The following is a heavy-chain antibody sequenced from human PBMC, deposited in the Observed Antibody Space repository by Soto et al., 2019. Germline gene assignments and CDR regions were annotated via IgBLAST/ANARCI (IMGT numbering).Heavy chain of an antibody. V-gene: IGHV1-18*01. D-gene: IGHD3-10*01. J-gene: IGHJ6*02. CDR1: GYTFTTYG. CDR3: TREGSAPYYYYGMDA. CDR2: INTHNGNT. Sequence: GASVKVSCKASGYTFTTYGICLVRQAPGQGLEWLGWINTHNGNTNYAQNLQGRVIMTADTSTSTAYMELRSLRSDDTAIYYCTREGSAPYYYYGMDAWGQGTMVTVS.